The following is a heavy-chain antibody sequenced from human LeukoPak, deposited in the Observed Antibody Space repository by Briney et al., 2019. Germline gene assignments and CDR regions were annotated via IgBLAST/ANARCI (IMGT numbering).Heavy chain of an antibody. Sequence: ASVKLSCKVSGYTLTELSMHWVRQAPGKGLEWMGGFEPEDGETIYAQKFQGRVTMTEDTSTDTAYMELSSLRSEDTAVYYCATDYKRPPYYYYYGMDVWGQGTTVTVSS. CDR2: FEPEDGET. D-gene: IGHD3-10*01. CDR3: ATDYKRPPYYYYYGMDV. J-gene: IGHJ6*02. V-gene: IGHV1-24*01. CDR1: GYTLTELS.